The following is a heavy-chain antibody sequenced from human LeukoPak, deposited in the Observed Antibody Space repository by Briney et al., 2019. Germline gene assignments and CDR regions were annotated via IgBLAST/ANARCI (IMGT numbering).Heavy chain of an antibody. J-gene: IGHJ6*03. Sequence: GGSLRLSCAASGFTFSDYYMSWIRQAPGKGLEWVSYISSSGSTIYYADSVKGQFTISRDNAKNSLYLQMNSLRAEDTAVYYCARVEVDYYYYMDVWGKGTTVTVSS. CDR2: ISSSGSTI. V-gene: IGHV3-11*04. D-gene: IGHD2-15*01. CDR3: ARVEVDYYYYMDV. CDR1: GFTFSDYY.